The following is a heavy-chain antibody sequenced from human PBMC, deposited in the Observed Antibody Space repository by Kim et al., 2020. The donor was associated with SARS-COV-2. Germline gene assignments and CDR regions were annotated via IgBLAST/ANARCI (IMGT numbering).Heavy chain of an antibody. CDR3: ARDGEGILDH. CDR1: GFTVSSNY. D-gene: IGHD3-10*01. V-gene: IGHV3-53*01. J-gene: IGHJ5*02. CDR2: IYSGGST. Sequence: GGSLRLSCAASGFTVSSNYMSWVRQAPGKGLEWVSAIYSGGSTYYEDSVKGRITISRDNSKNTRYLQMNSLRAADTAVYYCARDGEGILDHWGQGTLVTVSS.